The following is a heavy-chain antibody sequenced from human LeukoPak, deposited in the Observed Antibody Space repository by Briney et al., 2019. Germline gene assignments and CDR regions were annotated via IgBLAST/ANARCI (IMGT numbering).Heavy chain of an antibody. CDR3: ASSRYYYDSSGYYHRGGYFDY. D-gene: IGHD3-22*01. CDR2: INSDGSST. CDR1: GFTFSGCW. J-gene: IGHJ4*02. V-gene: IGHV3-74*01. Sequence: PGGSLRLSCVASGFTFSGCWMHWVRQVPGKGLVWVSRINSDGSSTRYADSVKGRFTISRDNAKNSLYLQMNSLRAEDTAVYYCASSRYYYDSSGYYHRGGYFDYWGQGTLVTVSS.